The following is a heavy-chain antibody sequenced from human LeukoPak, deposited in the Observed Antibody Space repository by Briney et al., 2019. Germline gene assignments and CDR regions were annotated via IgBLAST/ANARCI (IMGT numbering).Heavy chain of an antibody. CDR2: IYYSGST. J-gene: IGHJ4*02. Sequence: SETLSLTCTVSGGSISSSSYCWGWIRQPPGKGLEWIGSIYYSGSTYYNPSLKSRVTISVDTSKNQFSLKLSSVTAADTAVYYCARVQQQLVYFDYWGQGTLVTVSS. CDR3: ARVQQQLVYFDY. CDR1: GGSISSSSYC. V-gene: IGHV4-39*07. D-gene: IGHD6-13*01.